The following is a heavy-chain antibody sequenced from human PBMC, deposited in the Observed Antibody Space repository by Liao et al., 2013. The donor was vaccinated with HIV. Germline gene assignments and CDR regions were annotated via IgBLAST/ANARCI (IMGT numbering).Heavy chain of an antibody. CDR3: ASSDYDFWSGPTL. D-gene: IGHD3-3*01. CDR1: GGSISSSSYS. J-gene: IGHJ4*02. V-gene: IGHV4-39*07. CDR2: IYYSGST. Sequence: QVQLQESGPGLVTASQTLSLNCTVSGGSISSSSYSWVWIRQPPGEGLEWIGSIYYSGSTYYNPSLKSRVTISVDTSKNQFSLKLSSVTAADTAVYYCASSDYDFWSGPTLWGQGTLVTVSS.